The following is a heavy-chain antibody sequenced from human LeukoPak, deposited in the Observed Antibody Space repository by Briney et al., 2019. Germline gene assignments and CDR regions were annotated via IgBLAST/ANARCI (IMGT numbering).Heavy chain of an antibody. D-gene: IGHD3-22*01. CDR2: IYHSGST. CDR3: TRGLQSGGYTDY. V-gene: IGHV4-38-2*01. Sequence: PSETLSLTCAVSGYSITSGYYWGWIRQPPRKGLEWIGSIYHSGSTYYKSSLKSRVTISVDTSKNQFSLRVTSVTTADTAMYYCTRGLQSGGYTDYWGQGTLVTVSS. J-gene: IGHJ4*02. CDR1: GYSITSGYY.